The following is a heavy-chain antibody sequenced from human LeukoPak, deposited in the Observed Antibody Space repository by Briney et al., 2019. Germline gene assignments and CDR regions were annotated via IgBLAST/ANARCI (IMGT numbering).Heavy chain of an antibody. D-gene: IGHD2-2*01. Sequence: GGSLRLSCAASGFTFSSYGMHWVRQAPGKGLEWVAFIRYDGSNKYYADSVKGRFTISRDNSKNTLYLLMNSLRAEDTAVYYCAKVFGIVVVPAAADAFDIWGQGTMVTVSS. CDR3: AKVFGIVVVPAAADAFDI. CDR2: IRYDGSNK. CDR1: GFTFSSYG. V-gene: IGHV3-30*02. J-gene: IGHJ3*02.